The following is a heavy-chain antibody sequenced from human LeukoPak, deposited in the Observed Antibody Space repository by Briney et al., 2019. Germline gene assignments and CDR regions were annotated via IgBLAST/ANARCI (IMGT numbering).Heavy chain of an antibody. Sequence: GRSLRLSCAASGFIFSKVWMNWVRQAPGKGLEWVGRIKTESEGETKDYAAPVKGRFTVSRDDSKNTFYLVMNSLKIEDTAIYYCTTGIDDGGGYWGQGTLVTVSS. CDR2: IKTESEGETK. V-gene: IGHV3-15*07. D-gene: IGHD3-10*01. CDR1: GFIFSKVW. J-gene: IGHJ4*02. CDR3: TTGIDDGGGY.